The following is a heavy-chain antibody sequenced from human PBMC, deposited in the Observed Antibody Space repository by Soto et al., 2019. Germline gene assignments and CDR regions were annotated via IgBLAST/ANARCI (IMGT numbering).Heavy chain of an antibody. Sequence: SETLSLTCTVSGGSINDFYWSWIRQPPGKGLEWIGYIYYSVSTDYNPSLKGRVTISVDTSKNQFPLKLRSVTAADTAVYYCARVGGVAARTFDYWGQGTLVTVSS. CDR3: ARVGGVAARTFDY. D-gene: IGHD6-6*01. CDR1: GGSINDFY. V-gene: IGHV4-59*01. J-gene: IGHJ4*02. CDR2: IYYSVST.